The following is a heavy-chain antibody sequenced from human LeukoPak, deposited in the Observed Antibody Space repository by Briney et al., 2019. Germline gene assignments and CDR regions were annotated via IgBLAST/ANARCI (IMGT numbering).Heavy chain of an antibody. CDR2: MNPNSGNT. Sequence: ASVKVSCKASGYTFTSYGINWVRQATGQGLEWMGWMNPNSGNTGFAQKFQGRVTMTRNTSISTAYMELSSLRSEDTAVYYCARGTGSGWYGNYYYGMDVWGPGTTVAVSS. D-gene: IGHD6-19*01. J-gene: IGHJ6*02. CDR1: GYTFTSYG. CDR3: ARGTGSGWYGNYYYGMDV. V-gene: IGHV1-8*02.